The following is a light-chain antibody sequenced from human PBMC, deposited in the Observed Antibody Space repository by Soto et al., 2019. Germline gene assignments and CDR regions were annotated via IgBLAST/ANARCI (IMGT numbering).Light chain of an antibody. V-gene: IGLV1-44*01. CDR1: NSNVGNNT. Sequence: QSVLTQPPSASGTPGQGVTISCSGSNSNVGNNTVNWYQQLPGTSPRLLIEGTDQRPSGVPDSFSGSKSANSVSLAISGLKSEDEADYYCSAWDDGLNGVLFGGGTKVTVL. CDR2: GTD. CDR3: SAWDDGLNGVL. J-gene: IGLJ3*02.